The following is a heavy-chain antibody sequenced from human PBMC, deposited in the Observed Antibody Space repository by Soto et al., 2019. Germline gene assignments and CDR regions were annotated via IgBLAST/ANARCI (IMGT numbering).Heavy chain of an antibody. Sequence: ETLSLTCTVSGGSITSSEYYWAWIRQPPGKGLQFVGTIYYSGSSYSNPSLKSRLSMSVDTSKNQFSLRLTSVTAADTAVYYCARVRDWFDPWGQGTLVTVSS. D-gene: IGHD3-3*01. V-gene: IGHV4-39*01. CDR2: IYYSGSS. CDR3: ARVRDWFDP. CDR1: GGSITSSEYY. J-gene: IGHJ5*02.